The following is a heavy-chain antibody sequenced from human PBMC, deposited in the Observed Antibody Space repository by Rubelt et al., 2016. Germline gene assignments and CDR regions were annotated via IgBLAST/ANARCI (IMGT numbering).Heavy chain of an antibody. Sequence: VQLQQWGAGLLKPSETLSLTCAVYGGSFSGYYWSWIRQPPGKGLEWVSAISGSGGSTYYADSVKGRFTISRDRSKKTLYLQMNSLRAEDTAVYYCAKEKDSKGFFDYWGQGTRVTVSS. CDR3: AKEKDSKGFFDY. V-gene: IGHV3-23*01. D-gene: IGHD4-11*01. CDR1: GGSFSGYY. CDR2: ISGSGGST. J-gene: IGHJ4*02.